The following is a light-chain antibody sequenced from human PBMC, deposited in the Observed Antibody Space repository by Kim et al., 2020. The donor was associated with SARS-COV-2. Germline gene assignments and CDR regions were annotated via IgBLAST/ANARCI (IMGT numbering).Light chain of an antibody. V-gene: IGKV1-5*01. CDR3: HHLGT. CDR1: QSINGW. Sequence: STLSASVGDRVTISCRASQSINGWLAWYQQKPGTAPKLQIYHASSLQSGVPFRFSGSASGTEFTLTSSSLQPDDVATDCCHHLGTFGQGTKVDIK. J-gene: IGKJ1*01. CDR2: HAS.